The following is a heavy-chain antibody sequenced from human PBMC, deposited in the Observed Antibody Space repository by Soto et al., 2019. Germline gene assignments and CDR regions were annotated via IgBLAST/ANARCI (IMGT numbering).Heavy chain of an antibody. J-gene: IGHJ4*02. CDR1: GYTFTSYA. V-gene: IGHV1-3*01. D-gene: IGHD3-16*01. Sequence: QVQLVQSGAEVKKPGASVKVSCKASGYTFTSYAMHWVRQAPAQRLEWMGWINAGNGNTKYSQKFQGRVTITRDTSASTAYMELSSLRSEDTAVYYCARGEFLSYDDYWGQGTLVTVSS. CDR2: INAGNGNT. CDR3: ARGEFLSYDDY.